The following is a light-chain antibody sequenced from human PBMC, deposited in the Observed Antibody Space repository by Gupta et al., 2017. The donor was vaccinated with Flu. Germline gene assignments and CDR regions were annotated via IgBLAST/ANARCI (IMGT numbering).Light chain of an antibody. CDR3: EAWDDSLSGHYWV. V-gene: IGLV1-47*01. Sequence: QSVLTQPPSASGTPGQRVTISCSGSSSNIGSNYVYWHQQLPGTAPKLLIYRNNQRPSGVPDRFAGSKSGTSASLAISGLRSEEEADYYCEAWDDSLSGHYWVFGGGTKLTVL. CDR2: RNN. CDR1: SSNIGSNY. J-gene: IGLJ3*02.